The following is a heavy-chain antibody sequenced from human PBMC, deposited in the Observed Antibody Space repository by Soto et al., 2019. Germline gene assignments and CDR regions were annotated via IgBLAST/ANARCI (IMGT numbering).Heavy chain of an antibody. CDR2: ISSGSGYI. Sequence: EVQLVDSGGGLVKPGGSLRLSCAASGFTFSSYSMNWVRQAPGKGLEWVSFISSGSGYISYADSVKGRFTMSSDNAKNSLYLQMNSLRAEDTAVYYCARGLPVAGLVVDYGGQGTLVTFSS. D-gene: IGHD2-15*01. J-gene: IGHJ4*02. V-gene: IGHV3-21*01. CDR1: GFTFSSYS. CDR3: ARGLPVAGLVVDY.